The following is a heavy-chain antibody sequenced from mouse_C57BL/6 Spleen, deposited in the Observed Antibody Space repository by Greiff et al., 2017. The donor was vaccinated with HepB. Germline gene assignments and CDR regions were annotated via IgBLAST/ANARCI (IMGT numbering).Heavy chain of an antibody. V-gene: IGHV5-12*01. D-gene: IGHD1-1*01. CDR1: GFTFSDYY. J-gene: IGHJ4*01. Sequence: EVMLVESGGGLVQPGGSLKLSCAASGFTFSDYYMYWVRQTPEKRLEWVAYISNGGGSTYYPDTVKGRFTISRDNAKNTLYLQMSRLKSEDTAMYYCARSGDYGSSDYAMDYWGQGTSVTVSS. CDR3: ARSGDYGSSDYAMDY. CDR2: ISNGGGST.